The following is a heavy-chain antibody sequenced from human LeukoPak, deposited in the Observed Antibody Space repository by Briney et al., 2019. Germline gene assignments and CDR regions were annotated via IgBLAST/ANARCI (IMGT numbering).Heavy chain of an antibody. CDR3: ASIDYDFWSGYGYFFDY. CDR1: GYSFTAQY. CDR2: INPNSGGT. V-gene: IGHV1-2*02. D-gene: IGHD3-3*01. J-gene: IGHJ4*02. Sequence: ASVKVSCKASGYSFTAQYMHWVRQAPGQGLEWMGWINPNSGGTNYAQKFQGRVTMTRDTSISTAYMELSRLRSDDTAVYYCASIDYDFWSGYGYFFDYWGQGTLVTVSS.